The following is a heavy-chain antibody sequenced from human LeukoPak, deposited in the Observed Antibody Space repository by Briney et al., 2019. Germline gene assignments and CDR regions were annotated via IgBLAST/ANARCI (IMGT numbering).Heavy chain of an antibody. CDR1: GLTFRSYA. CDR2: ISDSGGST. Sequence: GGSVRLSCAASGLTFRSYAMSWVRQAPGKGLEWVSSISDSGGSTEYTDSVKGRLTIYRDNSENTLYLQIHSLRGEHTDVYYCAKDLYSGYEWGEGTLVTVSS. D-gene: IGHD5-12*01. CDR3: AKDLYSGYE. V-gene: IGHV3-23*01. J-gene: IGHJ4*02.